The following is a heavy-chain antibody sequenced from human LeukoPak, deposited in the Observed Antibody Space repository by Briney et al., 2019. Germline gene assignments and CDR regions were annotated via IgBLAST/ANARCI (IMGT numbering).Heavy chain of an antibody. V-gene: IGHV1-24*01. CDR1: GYTFTSYD. J-gene: IGHJ3*02. Sequence: ASVKVSCKASGYTFTSYDINWVRQAPGKGLEWMGGFDPEDGETIYAQKFQGRVTMTEDTSTDTAYMELSSLRSEDTAVYYCATAVSKAAFDIWGQGTMVTVSS. CDR2: FDPEDGET. CDR3: ATAVSKAAFDI.